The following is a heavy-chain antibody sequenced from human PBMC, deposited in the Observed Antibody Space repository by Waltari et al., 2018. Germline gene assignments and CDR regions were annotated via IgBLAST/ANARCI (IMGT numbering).Heavy chain of an antibody. CDR1: GLTLGNYR. V-gene: IGHV3-7*01. CDR2: IKQDGSEK. J-gene: IGHJ4*02. CDR3: AGSVKDSGNYTPLFDY. D-gene: IGHD1-26*01. Sequence: EVQLVVSGGGLVQPGGSLRLSCAASGLTLGNYRMHWFRHAPAKGLEWVANIKQDGSEKYYVDSVEGRFTISRDNAKNSLYLQMNSLRAEDTAVYYCAGSVKDSGNYTPLFDYWGQGTLVTVSS.